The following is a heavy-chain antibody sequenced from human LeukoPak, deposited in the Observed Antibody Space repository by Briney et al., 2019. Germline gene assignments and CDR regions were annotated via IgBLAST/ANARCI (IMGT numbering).Heavy chain of an antibody. CDR3: ARGRTVTTLVYYYYYIDV. CDR2: INHSGST. CDR1: GGSFSGYY. J-gene: IGHJ6*03. D-gene: IGHD4-11*01. V-gene: IGHV4-34*01. Sequence: PSETLSLTCAVYGGSFSGYYWSWIRQPPGKGLEWIGEINHSGSTNYNPSLKSRVTISVDTSKNQFSLKLSSVTAADTAVYYCARGRTVTTLVYYYYYIDVWGKGTTVTVSS.